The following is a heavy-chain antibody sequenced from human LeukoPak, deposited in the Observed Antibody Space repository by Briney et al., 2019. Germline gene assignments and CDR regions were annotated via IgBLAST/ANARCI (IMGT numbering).Heavy chain of an antibody. CDR1: GFIFSDSA. CDR3: SSPAYDFDFWSGYYSF. CDR2: VRSKPNNYAT. Sequence: AGGFLRLSCAASGFIFSDSAMHWVRQASGKGLEWVGHVRSKPNNYATAYAASVKGRFTISRDDSKNTAYLQMNSLKTEDTAVYYCSSPAYDFDFWSGYYSFWGPGILVTVSS. V-gene: IGHV3-73*01. D-gene: IGHD3-3*01. J-gene: IGHJ4*02.